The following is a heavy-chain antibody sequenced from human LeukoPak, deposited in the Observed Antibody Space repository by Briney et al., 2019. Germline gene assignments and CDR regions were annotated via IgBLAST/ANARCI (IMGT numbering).Heavy chain of an antibody. Sequence: PSETLSLTCTVSGGPLSDYYWSWIRQPPGKGLEWIGYSYYTGVTNYNPSLKSRVSISVDTSKKQFSLNLTSVTTADTAVYYCARHGGNVLRYFDFNYFDYWGQGTLVTVSS. CDR2: SYYTGVT. D-gene: IGHD3-9*01. CDR1: GGPLSDYY. J-gene: IGHJ4*02. V-gene: IGHV4-59*01. CDR3: ARHGGNVLRYFDFNYFDY.